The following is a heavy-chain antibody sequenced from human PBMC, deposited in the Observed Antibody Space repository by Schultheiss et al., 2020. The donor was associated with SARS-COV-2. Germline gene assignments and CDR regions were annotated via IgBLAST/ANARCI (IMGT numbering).Heavy chain of an antibody. D-gene: IGHD5-18*01. V-gene: IGHV3-64*04. CDR1: GFTFSRHA. J-gene: IGHJ6*02. Sequence: GESLKISCSASGFTFSRHAIHWVRQAPGKGLEYVSGISSNGGSTYYADSVKGRFTISRDNAKNSLYLQMNSLRAEDTAVYYCASYAGLAMDLYYYYGMDVWGQGTTVTVSS. CDR3: ASYAGLAMDLYYYYGMDV. CDR2: ISSNGGST.